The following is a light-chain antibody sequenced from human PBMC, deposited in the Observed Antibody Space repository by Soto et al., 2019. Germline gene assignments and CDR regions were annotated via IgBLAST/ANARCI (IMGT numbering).Light chain of an antibody. CDR2: EVS. CDR1: SSDVGGYDY. V-gene: IGLV2-14*01. J-gene: IGLJ1*01. Sequence: QSALTQPRSVSGSPGQSVTISCTGTSSDVGGYDYVSWYQHHPGKAPKLMIYEVSNRPSGVSNRFSGSKSGNTASLTISGLQAEDEADYYCSSYTSSSTLFGTGTKLTVL. CDR3: SSYTSSSTL.